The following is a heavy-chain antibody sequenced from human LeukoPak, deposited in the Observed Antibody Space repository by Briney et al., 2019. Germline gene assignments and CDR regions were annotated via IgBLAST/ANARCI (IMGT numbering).Heavy chain of an antibody. D-gene: IGHD3-22*01. CDR1: GFTFSSYS. CDR3: AKDVAPYYYDSTGYPEN. Sequence: GGSLRLSCAASGFTFSSYSMNWVRQAPGKGLEWVSYISSSSSTIYYADSVKGRFTISRDNAKKSLYLQMNSLRADDTASYYCAKDVAPYYYDSTGYPENWGQGTLVTVSS. V-gene: IGHV3-48*01. CDR2: ISSSSSTI. J-gene: IGHJ4*02.